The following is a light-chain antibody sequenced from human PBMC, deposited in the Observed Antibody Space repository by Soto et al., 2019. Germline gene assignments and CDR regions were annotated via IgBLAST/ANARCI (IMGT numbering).Light chain of an antibody. V-gene: IGKV4-1*01. CDR3: QQYYTTPVT. Sequence: DIVMTQSPDSLAVSLGERATINCKSSHSLLHLAWYQQKPGQPPKLLIYWASTRESGVPARFSGSASGTDFTLTISSLRAEDVAVYYCQQYYTTPVTFGQGNKVELK. CDR2: WAS. CDR1: HSLLH. J-gene: IGKJ1*01.